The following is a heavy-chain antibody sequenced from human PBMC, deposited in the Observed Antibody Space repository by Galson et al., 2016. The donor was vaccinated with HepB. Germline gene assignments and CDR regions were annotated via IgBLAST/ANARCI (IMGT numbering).Heavy chain of an antibody. Sequence: SVKVSCKVSGHILIELSIHWVRQAPGKGLEWMGGFDPEDGETIYAQKFQGRVTMTEDTSTDTAYMELSSLKFEDTAMYYCATFATAGPYTLPHFDHWGQGALVTVSS. CDR3: ATFATAGPYTLPHFDH. D-gene: IGHD1-1*01. CDR1: GHILIELS. J-gene: IGHJ4*02. V-gene: IGHV1-24*01. CDR2: FDPEDGET.